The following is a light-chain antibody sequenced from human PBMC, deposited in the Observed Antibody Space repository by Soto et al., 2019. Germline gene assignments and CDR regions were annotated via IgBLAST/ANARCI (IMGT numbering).Light chain of an antibody. CDR3: QQYDNLPSIT. J-gene: IGKJ5*01. Sequence: DIQMTQSPSSLSASVGDRVTITCQASQDISNYLNWYQQKPGKAPKLLIYDASNLETGVPSRFSGSRYGTDFTFTISNLQPEDIATYYCQQYDNLPSITFGQGTRLEIK. CDR1: QDISNY. CDR2: DAS. V-gene: IGKV1-33*01.